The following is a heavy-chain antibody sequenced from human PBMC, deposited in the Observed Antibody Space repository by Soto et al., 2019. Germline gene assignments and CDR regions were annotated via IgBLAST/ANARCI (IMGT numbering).Heavy chain of an antibody. CDR3: VRDPGRDGPMDY. J-gene: IGHJ4*02. CDR2: KWHDGKNY. D-gene: IGHD1-26*01. Sequence: QVQIVESGGGVVQPGRSLRLSCAASGFTFGNFGMHWVRQAPGTGLEWVAVKWHDGKNYDYADLAKGRFTISRDNSKNTLYLQMDSLRAEDTAVYYCVRDPGRDGPMDYWGQGTLVTVSS. CDR1: GFTFGNFG. V-gene: IGHV3-33*01.